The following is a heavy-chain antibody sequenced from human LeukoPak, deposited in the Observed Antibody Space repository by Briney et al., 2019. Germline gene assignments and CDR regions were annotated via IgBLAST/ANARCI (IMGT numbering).Heavy chain of an antibody. CDR3: AKDCTSTNCYVDY. V-gene: IGHV3-23*01. J-gene: IGHJ4*02. Sequence: GGSLRLSCAASGFTFSYYWMSWVRQAPGKGLEWVSAISGSGGSTYYADSVKGRFTISRDNSKNTLYLQMNSLRAEDTALYYCAKDCTSTNCYVDYWGQGTLVTVSS. D-gene: IGHD2-2*01. CDR2: ISGSGGST. CDR1: GFTFSYYW.